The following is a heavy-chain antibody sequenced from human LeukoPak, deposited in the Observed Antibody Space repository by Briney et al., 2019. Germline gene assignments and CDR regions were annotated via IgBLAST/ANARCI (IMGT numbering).Heavy chain of an antibody. J-gene: IGHJ3*02. V-gene: IGHV4-31*03. D-gene: IGHD3-22*01. CDR3: ARGRPTTYYYDIGGDFDI. CDR1: GGSISSGGYY. CDR2: IYYSGST. Sequence: SETLSLTCTVSGGSISSGGYYWSWIRQHPGKGLAWIGYIYYSGSTYYNPSLKSRVTISVDTSKNQFSLKLSSVTAADRAVYYCARGRPTTYYYDIGGDFDIWGQGTMVTVSS.